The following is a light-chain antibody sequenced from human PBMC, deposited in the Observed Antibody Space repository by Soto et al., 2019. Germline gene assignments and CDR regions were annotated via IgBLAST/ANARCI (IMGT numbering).Light chain of an antibody. CDR1: SSNIGSNY. J-gene: IGLJ3*02. CDR2: RNN. Sequence: QSVLTQPPSASGTPGQRVTISCSGSSSNIGSNYVYWYQQLPGTAPKLLIYRNNQRPSGVSDRFSGSKSGTSASLAISGLRSEDEADYYCAAWDDSLSGVFGGGTKLTVL. CDR3: AAWDDSLSGV. V-gene: IGLV1-47*01.